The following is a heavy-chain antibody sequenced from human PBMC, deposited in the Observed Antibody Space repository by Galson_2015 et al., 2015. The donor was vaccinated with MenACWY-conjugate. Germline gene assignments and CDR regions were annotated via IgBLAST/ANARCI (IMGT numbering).Heavy chain of an antibody. J-gene: IGHJ4*02. V-gene: IGHV3-23*01. Sequence: SLRLSCAASGFTITNYAMNWVRQTPGKGLEWVSTISGSGGSTYYADSVKGRFSISRDNSKNTLDLQMNSLRGDDTAVYYCAKDVNHGDFGDFDYWGRGIRVTVSS. CDR2: ISGSGGST. CDR3: AKDVNHGDFGDFDY. D-gene: IGHD4-17*01. CDR1: GFTITNYA.